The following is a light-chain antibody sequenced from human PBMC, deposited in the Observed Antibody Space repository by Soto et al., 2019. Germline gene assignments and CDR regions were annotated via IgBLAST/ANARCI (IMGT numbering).Light chain of an antibody. J-gene: IGLJ3*02. CDR3: SSYTTSSTLVV. CDR1: SSDVGSFAF. CDR2: EVT. Sequence: QSALTQAASVSGSPGQSITISCTGTSSDVGSFAFVSWYQQHPGKAPKLIIYEVTHRPSGVSNRFSGSKSGNTASLTISGLQAEDEAEYCCSSYTTSSTLVVFGGGTKLTVL. V-gene: IGLV2-14*01.